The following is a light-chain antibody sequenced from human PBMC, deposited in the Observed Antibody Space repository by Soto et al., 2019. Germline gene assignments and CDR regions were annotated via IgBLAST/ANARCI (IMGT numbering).Light chain of an antibody. Sequence: QSALTQPPSASGSPGQSVTISCTGTSSDVGRYNFVSWYQQHPGKAPKVLIYDVSQRPSGVPDRFSGSKSGNTASLTVSGLQAEDEADYYCASYGGSDTLIFGGGTKVTVL. V-gene: IGLV2-8*01. CDR3: ASYGGSDTLI. CDR2: DVS. CDR1: SSDVGRYNF. J-gene: IGLJ2*01.